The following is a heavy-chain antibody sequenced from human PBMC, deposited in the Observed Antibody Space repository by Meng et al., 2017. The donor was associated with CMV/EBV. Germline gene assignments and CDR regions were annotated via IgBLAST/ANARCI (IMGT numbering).Heavy chain of an antibody. CDR1: GYTFTGYY. CDR2: INPNSGGT. J-gene: IGHJ4*02. CDR3: ARDGEELQGPDY. D-gene: IGHD1-26*01. Sequence: QVQLVQSGAEGKKPXXSLKVXCKASGYTFTGYYMHWVRQAPGQGLEWMGWINPNSGGTNYAQKFQGRVTMTRDTSISTAYMELSRLRSDDTAVYYCARDGEELQGPDYWGQGTLVTVSS. V-gene: IGHV1-2*02.